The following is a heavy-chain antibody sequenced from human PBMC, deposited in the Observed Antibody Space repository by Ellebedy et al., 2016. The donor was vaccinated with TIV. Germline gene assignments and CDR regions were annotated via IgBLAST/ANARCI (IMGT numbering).Heavy chain of an antibody. D-gene: IGHD2-2*02. V-gene: IGHV1-3*04. Sequence: ASVKVSCXASGHSFTAYGIHWVRQAPGQSLEWMGWINTGNGNTKYSQKFQGRVTITRDTSATTAYLELSSLRSEDTAVFYCARGEAYNYYYYGLDVWGQGTTVIVSS. J-gene: IGHJ6*02. CDR2: INTGNGNT. CDR3: ARGEAYNYYYYGLDV. CDR1: GHSFTAYG.